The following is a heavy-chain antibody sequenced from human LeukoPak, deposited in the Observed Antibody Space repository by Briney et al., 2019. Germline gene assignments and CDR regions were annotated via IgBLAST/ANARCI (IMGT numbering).Heavy chain of an antibody. CDR2: IDPGDSFT. CDR3: ARDGGGVSSWVSH. V-gene: IGHV5-10-1*01. Sequence: GESLRISCKASGYSFSSYWISWVRRMPGKGLEWMGRIDPGDSFTKYRPSLEGRVTISVDKSLSTVYLQWSSLKASDTAIYYCARDGGGVSSWVSHWGQGTLVTVSS. CDR1: GYSFSSYW. D-gene: IGHD2-8*02. J-gene: IGHJ4*02.